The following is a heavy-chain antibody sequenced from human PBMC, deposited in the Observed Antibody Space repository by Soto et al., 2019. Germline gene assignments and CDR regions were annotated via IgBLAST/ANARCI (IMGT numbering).Heavy chain of an antibody. CDR3: AREGGTPHYDFWSGYYQYFDY. D-gene: IGHD3-3*01. J-gene: IGHJ4*02. CDR1: GFTFSSYA. V-gene: IGHV3-64*01. Sequence: GGSLRLSCAASGFTFSSYAMHWVRQAPGKGLEYVSAISSNGGSTYYANSVKGRFTISRDNSKNTLYLQMGSLRAEDMAVYYCAREGGTPHYDFWSGYYQYFDYWGQGTLVTVSS. CDR2: ISSNGGST.